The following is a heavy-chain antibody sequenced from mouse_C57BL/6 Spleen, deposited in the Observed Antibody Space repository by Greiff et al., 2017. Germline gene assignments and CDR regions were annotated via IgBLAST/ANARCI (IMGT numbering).Heavy chain of an antibody. CDR2: ILYDGSN. D-gene: IGHD4-1*01. CDR1: GYSITSGYY. CDR3: ASGGIWAAFAY. Sequence: EVKLQESGPGLVKPSQSLSLTCSVTGYSITSGYYWNWIRQCPGNKLDWMGYILYDGSNNYNPPLKNRISITRDTSYNQSFLKLNSVTAEDTATYYCASGGIWAAFAYWGQGTLVTVSA. V-gene: IGHV3-6*01. J-gene: IGHJ3*01.